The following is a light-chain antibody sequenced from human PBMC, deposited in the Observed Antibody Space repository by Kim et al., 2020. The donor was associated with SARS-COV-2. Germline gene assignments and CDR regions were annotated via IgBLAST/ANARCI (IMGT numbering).Light chain of an antibody. CDR2: AVS. CDR3: QQYKSYSVQM. J-gene: IGKJ1*01. CDR1: QSISGW. Sequence: CVGYRVTSTCPASQSISGWLAWYQQRPGKAPKLLISAVSTLESGVPSRFSGSGSGTEFSLTISNLQPDDFATYYCQQYKSYSVQMFGQGTKVDIK. V-gene: IGKV1-5*01.